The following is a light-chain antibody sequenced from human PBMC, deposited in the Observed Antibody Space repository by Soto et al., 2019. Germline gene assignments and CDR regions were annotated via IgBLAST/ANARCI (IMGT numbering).Light chain of an antibody. V-gene: IGKV3-15*01. J-gene: IGKJ1*01. CDR1: QSVSRN. CDR2: GAS. Sequence: MTKSPATXSVIPGERAPVACRASQSVSRNLAWYQQKTGKXPXXLIYGASTRATGITARFSGSGSGTELTLTSISLQCEDCAVYYCMPYTNWWTVGQGTKVEI. CDR3: MPYTNWWT.